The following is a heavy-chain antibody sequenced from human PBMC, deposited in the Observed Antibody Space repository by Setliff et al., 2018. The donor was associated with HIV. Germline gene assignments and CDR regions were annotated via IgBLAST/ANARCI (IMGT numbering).Heavy chain of an antibody. CDR1: GYTLSTYG. Sequence: ASVKVSCKASGYTLSTYGISWVRQAPGQGLEWMGWISAHSGYAKSAQKFQGRVTMDTDTSTNTAYMELKSLRSDDTAVYYCARYKWNNWIFGWFDPWGQGTQVTVSS. CDR2: ISAHSGYA. J-gene: IGHJ5*02. D-gene: IGHD1-20*01. V-gene: IGHV1-18*01. CDR3: ARYKWNNWIFGWFDP.